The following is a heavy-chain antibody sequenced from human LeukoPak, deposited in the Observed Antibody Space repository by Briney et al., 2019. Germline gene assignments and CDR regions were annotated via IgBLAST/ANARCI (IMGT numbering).Heavy chain of an antibody. CDR1: GFTVSSNY. V-gene: IGHV3-53*01. CDR3: ARAKPKNMVRGLIMRRESRYYFDY. Sequence: GGSLRLSCAASGFTVSSNYMSWVRQAPGKGLEWVSVIYSGGSTYYADSVKGRFTISRDNSKSTLYIQMNSLRAEDTAVYYCARAKPKNMVRGLIMRRESRYYFDYWGQGTLVTVSS. CDR2: IYSGGST. D-gene: IGHD3-10*01. J-gene: IGHJ4*02.